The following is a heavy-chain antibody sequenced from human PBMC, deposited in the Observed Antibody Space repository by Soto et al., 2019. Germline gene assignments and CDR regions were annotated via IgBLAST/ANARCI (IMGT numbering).Heavy chain of an antibody. CDR1: GGTFSSYA. Sequence: ASVKVSCKASGGTFSSYAISWVRQAPGQGLEWMGWISAYNGNTNYAQKLQGRVTMTTDTSTSTAYMELRSLRSDDTAVYYCARDMSNWFDPWGQGTLVTVSS. J-gene: IGHJ5*02. CDR2: ISAYNGNT. CDR3: ARDMSNWFDP. V-gene: IGHV1-18*01.